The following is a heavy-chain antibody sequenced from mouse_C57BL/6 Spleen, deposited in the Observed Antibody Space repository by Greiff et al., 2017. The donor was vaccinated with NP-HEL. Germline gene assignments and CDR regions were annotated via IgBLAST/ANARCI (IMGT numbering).Heavy chain of an antibody. Sequence: QVQLQQSGAELARPGASVKLSCKASGYTFISYGISWVKQRTGQGLEWIGEIYPRSGNTYYNEKFKGKATLTADKSSSTAYMELRSLTSEDSAVYVCARGSDGYYWYFDVWGTGTTVTVSS. CDR1: GYTFISYG. D-gene: IGHD2-3*01. CDR3: ARGSDGYYWYFDV. J-gene: IGHJ1*03. V-gene: IGHV1-81*01. CDR2: IYPRSGNT.